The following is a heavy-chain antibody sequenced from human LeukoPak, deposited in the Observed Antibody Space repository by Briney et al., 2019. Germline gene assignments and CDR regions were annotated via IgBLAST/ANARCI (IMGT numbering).Heavy chain of an antibody. CDR2: ITGSGGST. V-gene: IGHV3-23*01. D-gene: IGHD3-10*01. Sequence: GGSLRLSCAPSGFTFDNFAMTWVRQAPGKGLEWVSEITGSGGSTYYADSVKGRFTISRDNSKNTLYLQMNSLRAEDTAIYYCARGLFDFDYWGQGTLVTVSS. J-gene: IGHJ4*02. CDR3: ARGLFDFDY. CDR1: GFTFDNFA.